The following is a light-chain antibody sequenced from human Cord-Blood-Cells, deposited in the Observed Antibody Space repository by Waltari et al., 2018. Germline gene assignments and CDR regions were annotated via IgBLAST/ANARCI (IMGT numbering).Light chain of an antibody. Sequence: QSALTQPASVSGSPGQPITISCIGTSRDVGGYNSVSWYQQPPGKAPKPMIYDVSNRPSGVSNRFSGSKSGNTASLTISGLQAEDEADYYCSSYTSSSTRVFGGGTKLTVL. V-gene: IGLV2-14*01. CDR2: DVS. J-gene: IGLJ3*02. CDR1: SRDVGGYNS. CDR3: SSYTSSSTRV.